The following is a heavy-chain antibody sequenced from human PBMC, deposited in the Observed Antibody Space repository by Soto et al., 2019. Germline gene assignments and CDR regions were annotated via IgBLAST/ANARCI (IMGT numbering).Heavy chain of an antibody. D-gene: IGHD3-9*01. CDR1: GYTFTGYY. Sequence: ASVKVSCKASGYTFTGYYMHWVRQAPGQGLEWMGWINPNSGGTNYAQKFQGWVTMTRDTSISTAYMELSRLRSDDTAVYYCARDYYDILTGYYNRVSNWFDPWGQGTLVTVSS. CDR3: ARDYYDILTGYYNRVSNWFDP. V-gene: IGHV1-2*04. CDR2: INPNSGGT. J-gene: IGHJ5*02.